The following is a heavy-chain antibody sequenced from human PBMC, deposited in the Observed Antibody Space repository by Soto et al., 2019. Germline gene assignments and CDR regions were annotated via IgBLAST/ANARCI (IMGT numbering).Heavy chain of an antibody. CDR3: AENGYDYSDFDY. Sequence: EVQLLESGGGLVQPGGSMRLSCAASGFTFSSYAKSWVRQAPGKGLEWVSAISGSGGSTYYADSVKGRFTISRDNSKNTLYLQMNSLRAEDTAVYYCAENGYDYSDFDYWGQGTLVTVSS. J-gene: IGHJ4*02. V-gene: IGHV3-23*01. CDR2: ISGSGGST. D-gene: IGHD5-12*01. CDR1: GFTFSSYA.